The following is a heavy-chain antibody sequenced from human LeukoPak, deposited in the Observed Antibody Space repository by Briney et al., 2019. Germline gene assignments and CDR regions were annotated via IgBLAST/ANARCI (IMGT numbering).Heavy chain of an antibody. CDR1: GGSISSGDYY. J-gene: IGHJ4*02. Sequence: SETLSLTCTVSGGSISSGDYYWCWIRQPPGKGLEWIEYIYYSGSTYYNPSLKSRVTISVDTSKNQFSLKLSSVTAADTAVYYCARGNLGVTPFDYWGQGTLVTVSS. CDR2: IYYSGST. V-gene: IGHV4-30-4*01. CDR3: ARGNLGVTPFDY. D-gene: IGHD2-21*02.